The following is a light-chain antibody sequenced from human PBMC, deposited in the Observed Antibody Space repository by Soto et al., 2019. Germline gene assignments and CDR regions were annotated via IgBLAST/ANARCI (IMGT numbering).Light chain of an antibody. CDR1: SGDIGSYNF. J-gene: IGLJ1*01. Sequence: QSVLTQPASVSGSPGQSITISCTGTSGDIGSYNFVSWYQQHPGKAPKLIISDVTSRPSGVSSRFSGSKSDNTASLTISGLQSEDEADYYCKSYTNSDTYVFGIETKLTV. CDR2: DVT. V-gene: IGLV2-14*03. CDR3: KSYTNSDTYV.